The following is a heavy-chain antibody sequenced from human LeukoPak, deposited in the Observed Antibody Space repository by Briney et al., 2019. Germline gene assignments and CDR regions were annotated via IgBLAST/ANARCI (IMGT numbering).Heavy chain of an antibody. CDR2: ISYDGINT. V-gene: IGHV3-30-3*01. CDR1: GLTFSSYA. Sequence: PGGSLRLSCAASGLTFSSYAMHWVRQAPGKGLEWVAVISYDGINTFYTDSVKGRFIISRDNSKTTLFLQMNSLRAEDTAVYYCAWGRGATYGDYGFGYWGQGTLVTVSS. D-gene: IGHD4-17*01. CDR3: AWGRGATYGDYGFGY. J-gene: IGHJ4*02.